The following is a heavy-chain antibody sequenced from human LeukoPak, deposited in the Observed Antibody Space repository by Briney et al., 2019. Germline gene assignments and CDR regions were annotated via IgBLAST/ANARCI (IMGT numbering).Heavy chain of an antibody. CDR2: ISAYNGNT. Sequence: ASVKVSCKASGYTFTSYGISWVRQAPGQGLEWMGWISAYNGNTNYAQELQGRVTMTTDTSTSTAYMELRSLRSDDTAVYYCAREFCSGGSCSFGDYFDYWGQGTLVIVSS. V-gene: IGHV1-18*04. CDR1: GYTFTSYG. D-gene: IGHD2-15*01. CDR3: AREFCSGGSCSFGDYFDY. J-gene: IGHJ4*02.